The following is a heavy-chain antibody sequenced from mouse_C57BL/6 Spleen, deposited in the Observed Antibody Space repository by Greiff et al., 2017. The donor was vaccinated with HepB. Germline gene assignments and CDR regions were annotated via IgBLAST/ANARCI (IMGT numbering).Heavy chain of an antibody. D-gene: IGHD3-1*01. J-gene: IGHJ4*01. CDR3: ARSGVYYAMDY. V-gene: IGHV1-54*01. CDR2: INPGSGGT. CDR1: GYAFTNYL. Sequence: LVESGAELVRPGTSVKVSCKASGYAFTNYLIEWVKQRPGQGLEWIGVINPGSGGTNYNEKFKGKATLTTDKSSSTAYMQLSSLTSEDSAVYVCARSGVYYAMDYWGQGTSVTVSS.